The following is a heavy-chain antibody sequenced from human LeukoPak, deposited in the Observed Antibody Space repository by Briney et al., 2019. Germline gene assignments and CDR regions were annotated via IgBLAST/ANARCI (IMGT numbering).Heavy chain of an antibody. Sequence: SETLSLTCTVSGGSISSYYWSWIRQPPGKGLEWIGYIYYSGSTNYNPSLKSRVTISVDTSKNQFSLKLSSVTAADTAVYYCARDHVDSSGYYHSGYFDYWGQGTLVPVSS. V-gene: IGHV4-59*01. CDR1: GGSISSYY. CDR3: ARDHVDSSGYYHSGYFDY. J-gene: IGHJ4*02. CDR2: IYYSGST. D-gene: IGHD3-22*01.